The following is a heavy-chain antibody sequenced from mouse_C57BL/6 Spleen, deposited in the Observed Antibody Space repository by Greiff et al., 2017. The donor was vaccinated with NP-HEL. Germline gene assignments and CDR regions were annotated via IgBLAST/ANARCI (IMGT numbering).Heavy chain of an antibody. CDR3: AREGNLLWFDY. Sequence: QVQLQQPGAELVRPGTSVKLSCKASGYTFTSYWMHWVKQRPGQGLEWIGVIDPSDSYTNYNQKFKGKATLTVDTSSSTAYMQLSSLTSEDSAVYYCAREGNLLWFDYWGQGTTLTVSS. V-gene: IGHV1-59*01. J-gene: IGHJ2*01. CDR2: IDPSDSYT. CDR1: GYTFTSYW. D-gene: IGHD2-2*01.